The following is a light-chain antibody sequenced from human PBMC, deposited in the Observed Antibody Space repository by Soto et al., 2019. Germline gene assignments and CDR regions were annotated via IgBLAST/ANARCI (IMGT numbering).Light chain of an antibody. J-gene: IGLJ1*01. CDR3: SSYTSSSTYV. CDR1: SSDVGGYNY. V-gene: IGLV2-14*01. Sequence: QSGLTQPASVSGSPGQSITISCTGTSSDVGGYNYVSWYQQHPGKAPKLMIYDVSNRPSGVSNRFSGSKSGNTASLTISGLQAEDEADYYCSSYTSSSTYVFGTG. CDR2: DVS.